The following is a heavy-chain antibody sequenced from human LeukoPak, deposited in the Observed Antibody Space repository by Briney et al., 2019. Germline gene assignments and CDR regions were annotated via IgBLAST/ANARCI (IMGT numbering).Heavy chain of an antibody. CDR3: ARGTLMWFGAKMEYYFDS. V-gene: IGHV4-39*07. CDR1: GGSISSSSYY. J-gene: IGHJ4*02. D-gene: IGHD3-10*01. CDR2: IYYSGST. Sequence: PSETLSLTCTVSGGSISSSSYYWGWIRQPPGKGLEWIGSIYYSGSTYYNPSLKSRVTISLDMSKNQFSLRLNSVTAADTAVYFCARGTLMWFGAKMEYYFDSWGQGTPLTVSS.